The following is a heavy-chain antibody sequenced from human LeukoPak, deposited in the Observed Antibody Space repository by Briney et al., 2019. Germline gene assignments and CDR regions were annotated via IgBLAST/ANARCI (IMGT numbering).Heavy chain of an antibody. CDR3: ARSKGIADS. CDR2: INPNSGDT. Sequence: ASVKVSCKASGYTFTGYYMHWVRQAPGQGLEWMGWINPNSGDTNYAQKFQGRVTMTRDTSISTAYMELSRLTSDDTALYYCARSKGIADSWAQGTLVTVPS. V-gene: IGHV1-2*02. J-gene: IGHJ4*02. D-gene: IGHD6-13*01. CDR1: GYTFTGYY.